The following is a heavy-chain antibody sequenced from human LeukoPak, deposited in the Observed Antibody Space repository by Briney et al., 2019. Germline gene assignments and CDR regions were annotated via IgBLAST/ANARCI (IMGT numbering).Heavy chain of an antibody. J-gene: IGHJ6*02. D-gene: IGHD3-3*01. CDR2: ISSSGSTI. Sequence: GGSLRLSCAASGFTFSDYYMSLIRQAPGKGLEWVSYISSSGSTIYYADSVKGRFTISRDNAKNSLYLQMNSLRAEDTAVYYCAAYYDFWSGYSNYYGMDVWGQGTTVTVSS. CDR1: GFTFSDYY. CDR3: AAYYDFWSGYSNYYGMDV. V-gene: IGHV3-11*01.